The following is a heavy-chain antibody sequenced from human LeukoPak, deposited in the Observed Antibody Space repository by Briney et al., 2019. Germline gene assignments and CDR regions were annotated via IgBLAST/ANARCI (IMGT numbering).Heavy chain of an antibody. CDR2: ISRGSSTI. D-gene: IGHD6-13*01. Sequence: PPGGSLRLSCAASGFTFNDYNMNWVRQAPGKGLEWISYISRGSSTIYYADSVKGRFTISRDDAKNSLYLQMSSLRAEDTAVYYCARVYTSSWYGDCWGQGTLVTVSS. J-gene: IGHJ4*02. CDR3: ARVYTSSWYGDC. V-gene: IGHV3-48*01. CDR1: GFTFNDYN.